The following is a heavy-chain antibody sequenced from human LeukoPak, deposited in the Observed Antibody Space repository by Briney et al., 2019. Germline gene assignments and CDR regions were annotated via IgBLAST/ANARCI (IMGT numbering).Heavy chain of an antibody. CDR1: GYSFTSYW. CDR2: IYPGDSDT. Sequence: GESLKISCKGSGYSFTSYWIGWVRQMPGKGLEWMGIIYPGDSDTRYSPSFQGQVTISADKSISTAYLQWSSLKASDTAMYYCARSLGDNYDILTGSPNWFDPWGQGTLVTVSS. J-gene: IGHJ5*02. D-gene: IGHD3-9*01. CDR3: ARSLGDNYDILTGSPNWFDP. V-gene: IGHV5-51*01.